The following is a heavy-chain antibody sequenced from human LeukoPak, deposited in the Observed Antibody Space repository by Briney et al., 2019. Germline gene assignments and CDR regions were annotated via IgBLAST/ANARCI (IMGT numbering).Heavy chain of an antibody. CDR3: TRSDSSGYPPDY. CDR1: GFTFGDYA. D-gene: IGHD3-22*01. V-gene: IGHV3-49*04. CDR2: IRSKAYGGTT. J-gene: IGHJ4*02. Sequence: PGRSLRLSCTASGFTFGDYAMSWVREAPGKGLEGVGFIRSKAYGGTTEYAASVKGRFTISRDDSKSIAYLQMNSLKTEDTAVYYCTRSDSSGYPPDYCGQRTLVTVSS.